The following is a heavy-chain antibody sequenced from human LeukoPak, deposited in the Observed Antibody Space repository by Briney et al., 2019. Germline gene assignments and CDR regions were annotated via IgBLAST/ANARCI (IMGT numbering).Heavy chain of an antibody. CDR3: VRAMDV. CDR1: GFTFSHYW. Sequence: PGGSPRLSCVASGFTFSHYWMHWVRQVPGKGLEWVANINQDGTEKYYVDSVKGRFTISRDNARTSVYLQMNSLGAEDTSVYYCVRAMDVWGQGTTVTVSS. CDR2: INQDGTEK. V-gene: IGHV3-7*01. J-gene: IGHJ6*02.